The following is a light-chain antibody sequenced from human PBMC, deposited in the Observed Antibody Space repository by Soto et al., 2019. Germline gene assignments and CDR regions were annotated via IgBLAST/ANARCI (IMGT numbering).Light chain of an antibody. V-gene: IGKV3-20*01. CDR1: HTVRTNY. CDR3: QQYDRSPRT. Sequence: LSSRASHTVRTNYLAWYPHKPGQTHRLLISRVSSRAAGVPDRCNGSGCGTDFSLTISRLEPQDSAVYFCQQYDRSPRTFG. CDR2: RVS. J-gene: IGKJ1*01.